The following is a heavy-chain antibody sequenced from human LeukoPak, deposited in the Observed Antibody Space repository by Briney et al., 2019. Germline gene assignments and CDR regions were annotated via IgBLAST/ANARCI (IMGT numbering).Heavy chain of an antibody. V-gene: IGHV4-59*08. D-gene: IGHD2-15*01. Sequence: PSETLSLTCTVSGGSITSYYWSWIRQSPGKGLEWIGYLYYGGSTNYNPSLKSRVTISGDTSKNQFSLKLSSVTAADTAVYYCATLATEKGPLDYWGQGTLVTVSS. CDR1: GGSITSYY. CDR2: LYYGGST. J-gene: IGHJ4*02. CDR3: ATLATEKGPLDY.